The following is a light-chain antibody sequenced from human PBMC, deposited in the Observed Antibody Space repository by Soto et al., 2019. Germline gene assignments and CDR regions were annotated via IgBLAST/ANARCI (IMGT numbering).Light chain of an antibody. Sequence: EIVMTQSPATLSLSPGERATLSCRASQNINSNLAWYQQKPGQAPRLFMFRASSRATGIPARFSGSGSETDFNLTISSLQSEDFAVYYCQQYNNWPRATFGGGTKVETK. CDR1: QNINSN. J-gene: IGKJ4*01. CDR2: RAS. V-gene: IGKV3-15*01. CDR3: QQYNNWPRAT.